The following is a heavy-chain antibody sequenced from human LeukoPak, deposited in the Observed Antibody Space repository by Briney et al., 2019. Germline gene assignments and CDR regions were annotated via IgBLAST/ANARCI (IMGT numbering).Heavy chain of an antibody. CDR2: INHSGST. CDR1: GGSFSGYY. D-gene: IGHD5-18*01. J-gene: IGHJ6*03. CDR3: ARSMPSPSPQLWLPYYYYYMDV. Sequence: PSETLSLTCAVYGGSFSGYYWSWIRQPPGKGLEWIGEINHSGSTNYNPSLKSRVTISADTSKNQFSLKLSSVTAADTAVYYCARSMPSPSPQLWLPYYYYYMDVWGKGTTVTVSS. V-gene: IGHV4-34*01.